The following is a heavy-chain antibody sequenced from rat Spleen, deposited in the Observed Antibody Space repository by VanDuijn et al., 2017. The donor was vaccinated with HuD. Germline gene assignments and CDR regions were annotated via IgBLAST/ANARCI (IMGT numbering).Heavy chain of an antibody. D-gene: IGHD1-11*01. V-gene: IGHV5-22*01. J-gene: IGHJ2*01. CDR2: ISYEGSST. CDR3: ARGDGGYSDY. CDR1: GFTFSDYY. Sequence: EVQLVESGGGLVQPGRSMKLSCAASGFTFSDYYMAWVRQAPKKGLEWVASISYEGSSTYYGDSVKGRFTISRDNAKSTLYLQMNSLRSEDTATYYCARGDGGYSDYWGQGVMVTVSS.